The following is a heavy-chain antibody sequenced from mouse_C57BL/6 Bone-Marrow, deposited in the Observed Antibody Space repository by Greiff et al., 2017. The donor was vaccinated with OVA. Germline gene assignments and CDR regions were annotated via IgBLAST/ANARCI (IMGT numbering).Heavy chain of an antibody. D-gene: IGHD2-12*01. Sequence: QVQLQQPGAELVRPGSSVKLSCKASGYTFTSYWMDWVKQRPGQGLEWIGNIYPSDSETHYNQKFKDKATLTVDKSSSTAYMQLSSLTSEDSAVYYCARGYYSPLGFAYWGQGTLVTVS. CDR3: ARGYYSPLGFAY. CDR2: IYPSDSET. CDR1: GYTFTSYW. J-gene: IGHJ3*01. V-gene: IGHV1-61*01.